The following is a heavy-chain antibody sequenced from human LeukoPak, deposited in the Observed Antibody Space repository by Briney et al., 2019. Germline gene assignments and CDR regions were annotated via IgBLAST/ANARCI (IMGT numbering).Heavy chain of an antibody. CDR1: XFXFSNYG. V-gene: IGHV3-30*18. Sequence: RSLXLSCAASXFXFSNYGVHWVRQAPGKGLEWVAVISYDESDKYYADSVKGRFTISRDNSKNTLYLQMNSLRPEDTAVYYCAKGVVAATNAAYYGMDVWGQGTTVTVSS. CDR3: AKGVVAATNAAYYGMDV. D-gene: IGHD2-15*01. CDR2: ISYDESDK. J-gene: IGHJ6*02.